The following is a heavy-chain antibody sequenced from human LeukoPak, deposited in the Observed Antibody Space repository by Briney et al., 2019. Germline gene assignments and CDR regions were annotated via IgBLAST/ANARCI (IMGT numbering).Heavy chain of an antibody. CDR3: ARDRRTNWNGPNFDY. V-gene: IGHV4-30-4*08. D-gene: IGHD1-20*01. CDR1: GGSISSGGYY. Sequence: SQTLSLTCTVSGGSISSGGYYWSWIRQPPGKGLEWIGYISYSGSTYYNPSLKSRVTISLGTSKNQFSLRLSSVTAADTAVYYCARDRRTNWNGPNFDYWGQGTLVTVSS. J-gene: IGHJ4*02. CDR2: ISYSGST.